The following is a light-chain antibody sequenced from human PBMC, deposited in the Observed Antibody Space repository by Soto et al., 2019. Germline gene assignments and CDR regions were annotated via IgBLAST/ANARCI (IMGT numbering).Light chain of an antibody. V-gene: IGKV1-5*03. CDR1: QSISSW. CDR3: QQHNNWPLT. J-gene: IGKJ4*01. Sequence: DIQMTQSPSALSASVGDRVTITCRASQSISSWLAWYQQKPGKAPKLLIYKASSLESGVPSRFSGSGSGTEFTLTISSLQSEDFAVYYCQQHNNWPLTFGGGTKVDIK. CDR2: KAS.